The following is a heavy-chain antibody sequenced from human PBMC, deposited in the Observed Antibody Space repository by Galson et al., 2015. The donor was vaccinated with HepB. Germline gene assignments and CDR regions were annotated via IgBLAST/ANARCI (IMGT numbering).Heavy chain of an antibody. CDR3: ARVGYSSSWGRYFDY. CDR1: GYTFTGYA. CDR2: INAGNGNT. V-gene: IGHV1-3*01. J-gene: IGHJ4*02. Sequence: SVKVSCKASGYTFTGYAMHWVRQAPGQRLEWMGWINAGNGNTKYSQKFQGRVTITRDTSASTAYMELSSLRSEDTAVYYCARVGYSSSWGRYFDYWGQGTLVTVSS. D-gene: IGHD6-13*01.